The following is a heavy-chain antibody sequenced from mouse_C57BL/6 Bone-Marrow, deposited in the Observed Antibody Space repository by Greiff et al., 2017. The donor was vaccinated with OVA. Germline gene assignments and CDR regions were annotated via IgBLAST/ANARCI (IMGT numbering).Heavy chain of an antibody. V-gene: IGHV1-53*01. CDR3: ARGGWLRRNPYAY. CDR1: GYTFTSYW. J-gene: IGHJ3*01. CDR2: INPRNGGT. D-gene: IGHD2-2*01. Sequence: QVQLQQPGTELVKPGASVKLSCKASGYTFTSYWMHWVKQRPSQGLEWIGNINPRNGGTNYNEKFKSKATLTVDKSSSTAYMQLSSLTSEDSAVYYCARGGWLRRNPYAYWGQGTLVTVSA.